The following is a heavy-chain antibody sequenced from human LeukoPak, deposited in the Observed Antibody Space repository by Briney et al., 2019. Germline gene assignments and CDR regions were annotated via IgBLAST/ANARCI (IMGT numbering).Heavy chain of an antibody. Sequence: GGSLRLSCAASGFTFSSYEMNWVRQATGKGREWASYISSSGSTIYYADSVKGRFTISRDNAKNSLYLQMNSLRAEDTAVYYCAELGITMIGGVWGKGTTVTISS. CDR2: ISSSGSTI. CDR3: AELGITMIGGV. J-gene: IGHJ6*04. D-gene: IGHD3-10*02. V-gene: IGHV3-48*03. CDR1: GFTFSSYE.